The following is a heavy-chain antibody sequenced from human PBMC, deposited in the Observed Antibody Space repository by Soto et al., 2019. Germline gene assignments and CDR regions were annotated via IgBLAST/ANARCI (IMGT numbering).Heavy chain of an antibody. CDR2: IYSGGST. D-gene: IGHD6-6*01. V-gene: IGHV3-53*01. J-gene: IGHJ4*02. CDR1: GLTVSSKY. Sequence: GGSPRLSCAASGLTVSSKYMSWVRQDPGKGLEWVSVIYSGGSTYYADSVKGRFTISRDNSKNTLYLQMNSLRAEDTAVYYCATIAARPDWGQGTLVTVSS. CDR3: ATIAARPD.